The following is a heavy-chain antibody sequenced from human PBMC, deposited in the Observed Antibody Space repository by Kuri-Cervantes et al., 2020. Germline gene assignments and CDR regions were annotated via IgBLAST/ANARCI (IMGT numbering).Heavy chain of an antibody. V-gene: IGHV3-23*01. Sequence: GESLKISCAASGFTFSNYAMSWVRQAPGKGLQWVSGISGGGNNPYYADSVKGRFTISRDNSKSTLYLQLTSLRVEDTAVFFCAKYDSGGYYFDLWGQGTLVTVSS. D-gene: IGHD3-22*01. CDR1: GFTFSNYA. J-gene: IGHJ5*02. CDR3: AKYDSGGYYFDL. CDR2: ISGGGNNP.